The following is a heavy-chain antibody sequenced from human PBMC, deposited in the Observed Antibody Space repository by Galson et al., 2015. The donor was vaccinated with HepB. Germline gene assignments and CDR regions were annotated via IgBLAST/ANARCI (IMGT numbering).Heavy chain of an antibody. V-gene: IGHV1-69*13. CDR2: IIPIFGTA. CDR3: ARRGSSPLRPECYFDY. D-gene: IGHD3-10*01. J-gene: IGHJ4*02. Sequence: SVKVSCKASGGTFSSYAISWVRQAPGQGLEWMGGIIPIFGTANYAQKFQGRVTITADESTSTAYMELSSLRSEDTAVYYCARRGSSPLRPECYFDYWGQGTLVTVSS. CDR1: GGTFSSYA.